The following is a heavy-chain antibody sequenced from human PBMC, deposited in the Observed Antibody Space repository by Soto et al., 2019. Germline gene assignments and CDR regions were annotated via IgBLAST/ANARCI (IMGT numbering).Heavy chain of an antibody. CDR2: ISYTGTA. V-gene: IGHV4-59*01. D-gene: IGHD1-20*01. J-gene: IGHJ4*02. Sequence: SETLSLTCTVSGDSNHSFYWAWIRQPPGKGLEWIGHISYTGTANYNPSLESRVTVSIDTSKNQFSLRLRSVTAADTAIYYCADLYKTSPFFDSWGQGTLVTVSS. CDR1: GDSNHSFY. CDR3: ADLYKTSPFFDS.